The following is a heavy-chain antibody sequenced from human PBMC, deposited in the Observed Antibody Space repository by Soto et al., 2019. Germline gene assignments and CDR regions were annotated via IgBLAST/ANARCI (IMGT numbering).Heavy chain of an antibody. J-gene: IGHJ3*02. V-gene: IGHV3-33*01. CDR1: GFTFSSHA. D-gene: IGHD2-2*01. Sequence: QVQLVESGGGVVQPGKSLRLSCAASGFTFSSHAMYWVRQAPGKGLEWVALIWYDGSIKYYGDSVKGRFTISRDNSKNTLYLQMTSLRAEDTAVYYCARADLWGYAAFDIWGQGTMVTVSS. CDR3: ARADLWGYAAFDI. CDR2: IWYDGSIK.